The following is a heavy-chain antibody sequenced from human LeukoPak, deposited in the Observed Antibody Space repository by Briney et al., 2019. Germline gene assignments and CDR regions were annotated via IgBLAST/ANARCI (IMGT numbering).Heavy chain of an antibody. CDR2: IYYSGST. CDR3: ASLTTDSYGMDV. V-gene: IGHV4-59*01. Sequence: PSETLSLTCTVSGGSISSYYWSWIRQPPGKGLEWIGYIYYSGSTNYNPSLKSRVTISVDTSKNQFPLKLSSVTAADTAVYYCASLTTDSYGMDVWGQGTTVTVSS. D-gene: IGHD1-14*01. CDR1: GGSISSYY. J-gene: IGHJ6*02.